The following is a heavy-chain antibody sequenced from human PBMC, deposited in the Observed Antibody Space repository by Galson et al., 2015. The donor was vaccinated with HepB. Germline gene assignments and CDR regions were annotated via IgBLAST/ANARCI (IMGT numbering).Heavy chain of an antibody. J-gene: IGHJ4*02. CDR1: GFTFSSYA. CDR2: ISSNGGST. Sequence: SLRLSCAASGFTFSSYAMHWVRQAPGKGLEYVSAISSNGGSTYYADSVKGRFTISRDNSKNTLYLQMSSLRAEDTAVYYCVKDFRSGSGSYYFDYWGQGTLVTVSS. D-gene: IGHD3-10*01. CDR3: VKDFRSGSGSYYFDY. V-gene: IGHV3-64D*06.